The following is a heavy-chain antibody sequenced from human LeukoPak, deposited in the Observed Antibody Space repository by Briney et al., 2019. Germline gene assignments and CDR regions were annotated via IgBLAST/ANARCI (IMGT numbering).Heavy chain of an antibody. D-gene: IGHD6-13*01. Sequence: ASVKVSCKASGGTSSSYAISWVRQAPGQGLEWMGRIIPIFGTANYAQKFQGRVTITTDESTSTAYMELSSLRSEDTAVYHCAREVDSSSWYYFDYWGQGTLVTVSS. V-gene: IGHV1-69*05. CDR2: IIPIFGTA. CDR3: AREVDSSSWYYFDY. J-gene: IGHJ4*02. CDR1: GGTSSSYA.